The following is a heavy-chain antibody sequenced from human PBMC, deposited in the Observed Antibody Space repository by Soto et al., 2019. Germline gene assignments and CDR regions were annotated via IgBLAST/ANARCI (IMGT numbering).Heavy chain of an antibody. Sequence: PSETLSLTCAVYGGSFSVYYWSWIRQPPGKGLEWIGSIYYSGSTYYNPSLKSRVTISVDTSKNQFSLKLSSVTAADTAVYYCASQAGFYYYYGMDVWGQGTTVTVSS. V-gene: IGHV4-34*01. CDR2: IYYSGST. D-gene: IGHD6-19*01. J-gene: IGHJ6*02. CDR3: ASQAGFYYYYGMDV. CDR1: GGSFSVYY.